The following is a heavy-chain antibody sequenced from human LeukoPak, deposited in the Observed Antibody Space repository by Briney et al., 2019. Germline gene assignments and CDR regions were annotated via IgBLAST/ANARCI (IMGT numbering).Heavy chain of an antibody. D-gene: IGHD2-21*02. CDR3: AKSIEYCGADCYGYFDL. V-gene: IGHV1-2*06. CDR1: GYTFTGYY. Sequence: ASVKVSCKPSGYTFTGYYMHWVRQAPGQGLEWMGRINPNSGATNYAQKFQGRVTMTRDTSISTAYMELTTLRSDDTAVYYCAKSIEYCGADCYGYFDLWGRGTLVTVSS. J-gene: IGHJ2*01. CDR2: INPNSGAT.